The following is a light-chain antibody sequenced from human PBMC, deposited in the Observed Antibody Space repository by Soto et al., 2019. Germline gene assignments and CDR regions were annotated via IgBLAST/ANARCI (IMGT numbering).Light chain of an antibody. CDR1: SSNIGNSA. V-gene: IGLV1-36*01. CDR2: YDD. CDR3: AAWDDSLDGVI. Sequence: QLVLTQPPSVSEAPGQGVTISCSGTSSNIGNSAVGWYQQLPGKAPKLLIYYDDLLPSGVSDRFSGSKSGTSASLAISGLQSEDEADYYCAAWDDSLDGVIFGGGTKLTVL. J-gene: IGLJ2*01.